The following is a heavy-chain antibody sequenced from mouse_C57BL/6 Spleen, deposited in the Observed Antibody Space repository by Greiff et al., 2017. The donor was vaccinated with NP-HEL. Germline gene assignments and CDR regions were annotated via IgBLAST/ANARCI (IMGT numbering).Heavy chain of an antibody. Sequence: QVQLQQSGAELARPGASVKMSCKASGYTFTSYTMHWVKQRPGQGLEWIGYINPSSGYTKYNQKFKDKATLTADKSSSTAYMQLSSLTSEDSAVFYGAREDYGGRYYAMDYWGQGTSVTVSA. CDR3: AREDYGGRYYAMDY. D-gene: IGHD2-4*01. J-gene: IGHJ4*01. V-gene: IGHV1-4*01. CDR1: GYTFTSYT. CDR2: INPSSGYT.